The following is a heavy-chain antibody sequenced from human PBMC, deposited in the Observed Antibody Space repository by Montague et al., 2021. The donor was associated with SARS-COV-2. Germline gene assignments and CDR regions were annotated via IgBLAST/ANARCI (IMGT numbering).Heavy chain of an antibody. Sequence: SGSTYYNPSLKSRVTISVDTSKNQFSLKLSSVTAADTAVYYCARVQGITMIVVVIGAFDIWGQGTIVTVSS. D-gene: IGHD3-22*01. V-gene: IGHV4-31*02. CDR3: ARVQGITMIVVVIGAFDI. CDR2: SGST. J-gene: IGHJ3*02.